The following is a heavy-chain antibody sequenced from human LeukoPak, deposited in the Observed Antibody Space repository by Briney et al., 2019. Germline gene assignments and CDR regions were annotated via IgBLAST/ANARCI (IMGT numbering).Heavy chain of an antibody. J-gene: IGHJ4*02. CDR3: ASGTGNYFDY. CDR2: INSEGST. Sequence: GGSLRLSCAASGFTFSDNWMHWVRQAPGKGVVWVSRINSEGSTSYADSVKGRFTIARDNAKNTLYLYMNSLRADDTAVYYCASGTGNYFDYWGQGTLVTVSS. D-gene: IGHD1-1*01. CDR1: GFTFSDNW. V-gene: IGHV3-74*01.